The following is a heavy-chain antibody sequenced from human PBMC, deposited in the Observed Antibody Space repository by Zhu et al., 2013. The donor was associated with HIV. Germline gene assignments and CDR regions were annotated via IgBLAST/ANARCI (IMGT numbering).Heavy chain of an antibody. Sequence: QVQLVQSGAEVKKPGASVKVSCKASGYTFTSYYMHWVRQAPGQGLEWMGIINPSGGSTSYVQKFQGRVTMTRDTSTSTVYMELSSLRSEDTAVYYCARGGVIVVVINHQLDYWGQGTLVTVSS. V-gene: IGHV1-46*01. CDR1: GYTFTSYY. CDR3: ARGGVIVVVINHQLDY. D-gene: IGHD3-22*01. CDR2: INPSGGST. J-gene: IGHJ4*02.